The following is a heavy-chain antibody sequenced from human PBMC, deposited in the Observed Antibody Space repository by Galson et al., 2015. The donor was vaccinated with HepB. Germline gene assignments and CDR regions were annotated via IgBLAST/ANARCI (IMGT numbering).Heavy chain of an antibody. V-gene: IGHV1-24*01. CDR3: ATKDKRTGYDVWGDFDY. J-gene: IGHJ4*02. Sequence: SVKVSCKVSGYTLTELSMHWVRQAPGKGLEWMGGFDPEDGETIYAQKFQGRVTMTEDTSTDTAYMELSSLRSEDTAVYYCATKDKRTGYDVWGDFDYWGQGTLVTVSS. CDR1: GYTLTELS. D-gene: IGHD5-12*01. CDR2: FDPEDGET.